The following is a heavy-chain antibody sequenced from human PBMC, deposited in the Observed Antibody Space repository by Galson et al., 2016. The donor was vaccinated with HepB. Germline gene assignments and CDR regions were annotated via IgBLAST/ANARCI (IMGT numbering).Heavy chain of an antibody. CDR1: GFSFSSHG. V-gene: IGHV3-33*01. Sequence: SLRLSCAASGFSFSSHGMNWVRQAPGKGLELVAIIWYDGVNKNYAESVKGRFTISRDNSKNTVYLQMNSLRAEDTAVYYCAREWQWLDGIDYWGQGTLVTVSS. CDR2: IWYDGVNK. J-gene: IGHJ4*02. CDR3: AREWQWLDGIDY. D-gene: IGHD6-19*01.